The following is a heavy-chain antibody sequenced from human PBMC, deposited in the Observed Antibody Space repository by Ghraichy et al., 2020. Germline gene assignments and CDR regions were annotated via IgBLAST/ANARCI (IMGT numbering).Heavy chain of an antibody. CDR3: ARDHPPAI. CDR1: GGSISSYY. J-gene: IGHJ3*02. CDR2: MYYTGST. Sequence: SQTLSLTCTVSGGSISSYYWSWIRQPPGKGREWIGYMYYTGSTYLHPSLKGRVTLSVDTSKNQFSLKLTSMTAADTAVYYCARDHPPAIWGQGTMVTVSS. V-gene: IGHV4-59*01.